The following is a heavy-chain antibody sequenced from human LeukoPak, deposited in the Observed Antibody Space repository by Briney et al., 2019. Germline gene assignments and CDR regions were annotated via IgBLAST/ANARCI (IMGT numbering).Heavy chain of an antibody. Sequence: GRSLRLSCAASGFTFSSYGMHWVRQAPGKGLEWVAVISYDGSNKYYADSVKGRFTISRDNSKNTLYLQMNSLRAEDTAVYYCARSWGSPDYWGQGTLVTVSS. CDR1: GFTFSSYG. J-gene: IGHJ4*02. D-gene: IGHD7-27*01. CDR2: ISYDGSNK. V-gene: IGHV3-30*03. CDR3: ARSWGSPDY.